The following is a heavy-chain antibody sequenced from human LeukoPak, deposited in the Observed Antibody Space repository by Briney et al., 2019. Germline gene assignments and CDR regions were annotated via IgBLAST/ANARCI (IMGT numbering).Heavy chain of an antibody. CDR3: ASRINGGYSDY. Sequence: GESLKISCKGSRNIFTKSWIAWVRQMPGKGLEWMGIIYPDDSDTRYNPSFQGQVTISVDKSISTAYLQWSSLKASDTAVYYCASRINGGYSDYWGQGTLVTVSS. D-gene: IGHD4-23*01. V-gene: IGHV5-51*01. J-gene: IGHJ4*02. CDR2: IYPDDSDT. CDR1: RNIFTKSW.